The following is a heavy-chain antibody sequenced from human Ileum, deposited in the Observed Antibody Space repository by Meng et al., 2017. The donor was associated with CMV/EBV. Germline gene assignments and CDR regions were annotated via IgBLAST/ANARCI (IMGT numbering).Heavy chain of an antibody. CDR2: VTHSGST. CDR1: GGDFNGYC. D-gene: IGHD1-26*01. Sequence: AGYGGDFNGYCWPWIRQPPGKGLEWIGEVTHSGSTNYNPSLKSRVTISVDKSKNQFSLKLSSVTAADTAVYYCARASIVGARLLDYWGQGTLVTVSS. CDR3: ARASIVGARLLDY. V-gene: IGHV4-34*01. J-gene: IGHJ4*02.